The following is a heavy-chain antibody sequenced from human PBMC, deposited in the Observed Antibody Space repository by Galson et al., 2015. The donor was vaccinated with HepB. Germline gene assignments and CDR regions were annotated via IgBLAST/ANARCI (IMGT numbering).Heavy chain of an antibody. V-gene: IGHV3-23*01. J-gene: IGHJ4*02. CDR2: ISGSGGST. Sequence: SLRLSCAASGFTFSSYAMSGVRQAPGKGLEWVSAISGSGGSTYYADSVKGRFTISRDNSKNTLYLQMNSLRAEDTAVYYCAKAPGPMVRGVIITYFDYWGQGTLVTVSS. D-gene: IGHD3-10*01. CDR1: GFTFSSYA. CDR3: AKAPGPMVRGVIITYFDY.